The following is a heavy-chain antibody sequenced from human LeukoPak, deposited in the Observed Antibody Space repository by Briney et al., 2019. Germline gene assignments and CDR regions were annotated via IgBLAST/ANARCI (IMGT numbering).Heavy chain of an antibody. J-gene: IGHJ5*02. CDR1: GFTVSSNY. CDR3: ARGNRGIAAARRAFDP. V-gene: IGHV3-53*01. CDR2: IYSGGST. D-gene: IGHD6-13*01. Sequence: GGSLRLSCAASGFTVSSNYMSWVRQAPGKGLEWVSVIYSGGSTYYADSVKGRFTISRDNSKNTLYLQMNSLRAEDTAVYYCARGNRGIAAARRAFDPWGQGTLVTVSS.